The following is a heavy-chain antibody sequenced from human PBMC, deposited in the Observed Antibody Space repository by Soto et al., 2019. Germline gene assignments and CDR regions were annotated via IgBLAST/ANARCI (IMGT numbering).Heavy chain of an antibody. V-gene: IGHV3-21*01. CDR2: ISSSSSYI. D-gene: IGHD1-7*01. Sequence: PGGSLRLSCAASGFTFSSYSMNWVRQAPGKGLEWVSSISSSSSYIYYADSVKGRFTISRDNAKNSLYLQMNSLRAEDTAVYYCARDRGEGLELRPHYYYYYGMDVWGQGTTVTVSS. CDR1: GFTFSSYS. J-gene: IGHJ6*02. CDR3: ARDRGEGLELRPHYYYYYGMDV.